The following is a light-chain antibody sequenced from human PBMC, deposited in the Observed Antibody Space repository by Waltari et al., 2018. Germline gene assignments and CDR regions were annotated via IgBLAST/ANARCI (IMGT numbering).Light chain of an antibody. V-gene: IGKV3-15*01. CDR1: QSVSSN. CDR3: QQHNNWPIT. Sequence: ETVMTQSPATLSVSPGERATLSCRASQSVSSNLAWYQQKPGQAPRLRIYGASTRATGLPARFSASGSGTEFTLTISSLQSEDFAVYYCQQHNNWPITFGQRTRLEIK. J-gene: IGKJ5*01. CDR2: GAS.